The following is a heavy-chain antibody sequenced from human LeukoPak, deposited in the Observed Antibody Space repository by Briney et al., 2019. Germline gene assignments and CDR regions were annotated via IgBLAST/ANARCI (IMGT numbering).Heavy chain of an antibody. J-gene: IGHJ4*02. CDR2: ISSSGSNK. CDR1: GFIFSTYE. CDR3: ARDGDLTPAVPFDY. D-gene: IGHD6-25*01. V-gene: IGHV3-48*03. Sequence: GGSLRLSCAASGFIFSTYEMNWVRQARGKGLEWVSYISSSGSNKYYAGSVKGRFTISRDNAKNSLYLHMNSLRAEDTAIYYCARDGDLTPAVPFDYWGQGALVTVSS.